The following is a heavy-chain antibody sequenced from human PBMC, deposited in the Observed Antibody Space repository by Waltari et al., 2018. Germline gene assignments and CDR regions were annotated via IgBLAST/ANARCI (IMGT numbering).Heavy chain of an antibody. D-gene: IGHD1-26*01. J-gene: IGHJ4*02. CDR2: IYYSGST. CDR3: ARDRSGSYRYFDY. Sequence: QVQLQESGPGLVKPSETLSLTCTVSGGSISSYSWSWIRQPPGKGLEWIGYIYYSGSTNYNPSLKSRVTISVDTSKNQFSLKLSSVTAADTAVYYCARDRSGSYRYFDYWGQGTLVTVSS. V-gene: IGHV4-59*01. CDR1: GGSISSYS.